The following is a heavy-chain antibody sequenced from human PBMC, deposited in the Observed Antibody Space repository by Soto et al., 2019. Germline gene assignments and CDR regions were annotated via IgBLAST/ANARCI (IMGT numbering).Heavy chain of an antibody. Sequence: ASVKVSCKASGYTFTSYYMHWVRQAPGQGLEWMGIINPSGGSTSYAQKFQGRVTMTRDTSTSTVYMELRSLRSDDTAVYYCASAPRGFGEYSRYYYGMDVWGQGTTVTLSS. CDR3: ASAPRGFGEYSRYYYGMDV. CDR1: GYTFTSYY. V-gene: IGHV1-46*01. J-gene: IGHJ6*02. CDR2: INPSGGST. D-gene: IGHD3-10*01.